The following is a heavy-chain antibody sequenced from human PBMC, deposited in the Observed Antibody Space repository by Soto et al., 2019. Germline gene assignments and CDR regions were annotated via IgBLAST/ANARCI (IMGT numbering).Heavy chain of an antibody. J-gene: IGHJ6*02. CDR3: ARDRFYGMDV. D-gene: IGHD3-3*01. V-gene: IGHV3-30-3*01. CDR1: GFTFSSYA. Sequence: GGSLRLSCAASGFTFSSYAMHWVRQAPGKGLEWVAVISYDGSNKYYADSVKGRFTISRDNSKNTLYLQMNSLRAEDTAVYYCARDRFYGMDVWGQGTTVTVSS. CDR2: ISYDGSNK.